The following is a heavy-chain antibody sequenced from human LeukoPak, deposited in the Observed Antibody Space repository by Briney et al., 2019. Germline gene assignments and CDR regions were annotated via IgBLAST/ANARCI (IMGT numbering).Heavy chain of an antibody. D-gene: IGHD2-15*01. CDR3: AGEVDV. V-gene: IGHV3-30-3*01. CDR2: ISYDGSNK. J-gene: IGHJ4*02. CDR1: GFTFSSYA. Sequence: GGSLRLSCAASGFTFSSYAMHWVRQAPGKGLEWVAVISYDGSNKYYADSVKGRFTISRDNSKNTLYLQMNSLRAEDTAVYYCAGEVDVWGQGTLVTVSS.